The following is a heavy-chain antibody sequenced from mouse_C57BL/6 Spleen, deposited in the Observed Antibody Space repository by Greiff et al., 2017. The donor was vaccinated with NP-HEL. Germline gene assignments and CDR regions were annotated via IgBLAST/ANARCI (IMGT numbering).Heavy chain of an antibody. J-gene: IGHJ4*01. CDR3: RGDVITTVAAMDD. D-gene: IGHD1-1*01. Sequence: EVQLQQSGTVLARPGASVKMSCKTSGYTFTSYWMHWVKQRPGQGLEWIGAIYPGNSDTSYNQKFKGKAKLTAVTSASPAYMELSSLTKEDSAVDYCRGDVITTVAAMDDWGQGTSVTVSS. CDR1: GYTFTSYW. V-gene: IGHV1-5*01. CDR2: IYPGNSDT.